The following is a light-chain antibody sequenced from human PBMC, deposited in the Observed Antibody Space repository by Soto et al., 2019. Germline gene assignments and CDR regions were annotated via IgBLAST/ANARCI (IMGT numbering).Light chain of an antibody. V-gene: IGKV1D-13*01. J-gene: IGKJ4*01. CDR2: GAS. CDR3: QHFTDYALT. Sequence: AIQLTQPPYSLSASVGDRVTITCRASQGVRSPLAWYQQKPGKAPKFLIFGASSLGTGVPSRFSASGSVTHFTLTISSLQPEDFETCYCQHFTDYALTFGGGTKVEIK. CDR1: QGVRSP.